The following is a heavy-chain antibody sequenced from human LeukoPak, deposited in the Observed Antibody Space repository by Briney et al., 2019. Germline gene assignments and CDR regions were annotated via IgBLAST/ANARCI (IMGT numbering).Heavy chain of an antibody. CDR3: ARVPRYSGYDPAWFDP. V-gene: IGHV1-2*02. CDR1: GYTFTDQY. D-gene: IGHD5-12*01. Sequence: ASVKVSCKASGYTFTDQYIHWVRQAPRQGLEWMGWINPNSGGTNYAQKFQGRVTMTRDTSISTAYMELSRLRSDDTAVYYCARVPRYSGYDPAWFDPWGQGTLVTVSS. J-gene: IGHJ5*02. CDR2: INPNSGGT.